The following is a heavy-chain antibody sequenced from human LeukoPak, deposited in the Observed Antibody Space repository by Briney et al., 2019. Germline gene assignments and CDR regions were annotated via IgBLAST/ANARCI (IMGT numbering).Heavy chain of an antibody. CDR3: ARDGEWLTSSYYFDY. Sequence: PSETLSLTCTVSGGSISSGSYYWSWIRQPAGKGLEWIGRIYTSGSTNYNPSLKSRVTMSVDTSKNQFSLKLGSVTAADTAVYYCARDGEWLTSSYYFDYWGQGTLVTVSS. J-gene: IGHJ4*02. D-gene: IGHD6-19*01. CDR2: IYTSGST. CDR1: GGSISSGSYY. V-gene: IGHV4-61*02.